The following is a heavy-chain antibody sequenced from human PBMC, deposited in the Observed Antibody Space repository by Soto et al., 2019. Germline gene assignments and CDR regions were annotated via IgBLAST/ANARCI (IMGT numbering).Heavy chain of an antibody. CDR3: ARPHSGYYYFDY. D-gene: IGHD3-22*01. J-gene: IGHJ4*02. Sequence: QVQLQESGPGLVKPSQTLSLTCTVSGGSISSGGYYWSWIRQHPGKALEWIGYIYYSGSSYYNPSLKSRVTISVDTSKNQFSLKLSSVTAADTAVYYCARPHSGYYYFDYWGQGTLVTVSS. V-gene: IGHV4-31*03. CDR1: GGSISSGGYY. CDR2: IYYSGSS.